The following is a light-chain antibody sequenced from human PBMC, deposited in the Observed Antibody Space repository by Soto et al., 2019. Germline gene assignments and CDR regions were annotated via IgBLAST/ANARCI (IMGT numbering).Light chain of an antibody. Sequence: QPVLTQSPSASASLGASVKLTCTLSSGHSSYAIACHQQQPEKGPRYLMKLNSDGSHSKGDGIPDRFSGSSSGAEPYLTISSLQAEDEADYYCETGVTLNYVVFGGGTKLTVL. CDR3: ETGVTLNYVV. CDR2: LNSDGSH. J-gene: IGLJ2*01. CDR1: SGHSSYA. V-gene: IGLV4-69*01.